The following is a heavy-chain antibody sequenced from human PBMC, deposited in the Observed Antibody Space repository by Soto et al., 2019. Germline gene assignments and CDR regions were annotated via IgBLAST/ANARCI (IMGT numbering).Heavy chain of an antibody. CDR3: ATGVRIFGEISYHLPLDY. CDR1: GYTLAELS. D-gene: IGHD3-3*01. Sequence: GASVEVCCKVSGYTLAELSRQWVRQAPGKGLGWMGGFDPEDGETIYAQKFQGRVTMTEDTSTDTAYMELSSLRSEDTAVYYCATGVRIFGEISYHLPLDYWGQGTLVTVSS. J-gene: IGHJ4*02. CDR2: FDPEDGET. V-gene: IGHV1-24*01.